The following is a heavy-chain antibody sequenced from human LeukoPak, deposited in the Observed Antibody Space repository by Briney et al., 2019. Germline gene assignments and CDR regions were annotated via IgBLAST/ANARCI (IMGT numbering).Heavy chain of an antibody. CDR1: GFTFSNYA. CDR3: AKDVRVGGGGMDV. J-gene: IGHJ6*02. CDR2: ISGSGVNT. Sequence: GGSLRLSCAASGFTFSNYAMNWVRQAPGKGLEWVSLISGSGVNTYYADSVKGRFTISSDTSKNTVSLQMNSLRGEDTAVYYCAKDVRVGGGGMDVWGQGTPVTVSS. D-gene: IGHD1-26*01. V-gene: IGHV3-23*01.